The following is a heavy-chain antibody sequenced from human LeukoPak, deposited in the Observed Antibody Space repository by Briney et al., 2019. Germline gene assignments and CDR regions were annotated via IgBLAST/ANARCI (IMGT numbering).Heavy chain of an antibody. Sequence: PSQTLSLTCTVSGGSISSGGYYWSWIRQHPGKGLEWIGYIYYSGSTYYNPSLKSRVTISVDTSKNQFSLKLSSVTAADTAVYYCAASVTTKPYYFDYWGRGTLVTVSS. D-gene: IGHD4-17*01. J-gene: IGHJ4*02. CDR2: IYYSGST. CDR3: AASVTTKPYYFDY. V-gene: IGHV4-31*03. CDR1: GGSISSGGYY.